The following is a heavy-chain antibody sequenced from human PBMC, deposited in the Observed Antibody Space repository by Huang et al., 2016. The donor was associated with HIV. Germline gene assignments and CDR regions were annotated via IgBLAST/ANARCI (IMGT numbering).Heavy chain of an antibody. Sequence: QVQLVQSRAEVKKPGASVKVSCKVSEYTLTELSIHWVRQPPGKGLEWMGGFEPESGETICEQKFQGRVTMTEDTSTETAFMELSGLRPEDTAVYYCATGFDVFFDFWGQGTLVTVSS. J-gene: IGHJ4*02. V-gene: IGHV1-24*01. CDR3: ATGFDVFFDF. CDR1: EYTLTELS. CDR2: FEPESGET. D-gene: IGHD3-9*01.